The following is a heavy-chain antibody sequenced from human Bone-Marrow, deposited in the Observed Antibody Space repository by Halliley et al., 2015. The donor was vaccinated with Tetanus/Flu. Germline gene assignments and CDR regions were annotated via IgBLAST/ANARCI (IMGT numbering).Heavy chain of an antibody. Sequence: NENSYLESVRGRFTVPRDNAKNPLYLQMNSLRDEDTAVYYCARGRPAATSSRVDYFDYWGRGTLVPVSS. V-gene: IGHV3-7*04. CDR2: NEN. J-gene: IGHJ4*02. D-gene: IGHD2-15*01. CDR3: ARGRPAATSSRVDYFDY.